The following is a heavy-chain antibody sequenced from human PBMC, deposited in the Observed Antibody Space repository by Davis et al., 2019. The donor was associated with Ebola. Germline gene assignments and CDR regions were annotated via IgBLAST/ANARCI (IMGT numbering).Heavy chain of an antibody. Sequence: MPGGSLRLSCAVSGDSISSSNWWSWVRQPPGKGLEWIAYIGDSGSTKYSPSLKSRVTIQIDRSKNQFSLKLNYVIAADTAIYYCARTTFYYDSSGFYHREGYYFDFWGPGTLVTVSS. D-gene: IGHD3-22*01. CDR3: ARTTFYYDSSGFYHREGYYFDF. CDR2: IGDSGST. J-gene: IGHJ4*02. CDR1: GDSISSSNW. V-gene: IGHV4-4*02.